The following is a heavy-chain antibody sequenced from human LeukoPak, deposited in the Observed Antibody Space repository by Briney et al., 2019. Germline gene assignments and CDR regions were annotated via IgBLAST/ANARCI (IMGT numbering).Heavy chain of an antibody. J-gene: IGHJ6*03. CDR3: ARVLGYCSGGSCYRYMDV. V-gene: IGHV4-38-2*02. D-gene: IGHD2-15*01. CDR2: IYHSGST. CDR1: GYSISSGYY. Sequence: SETLSLTCTVSGYSISSGYYWGWIRQPPGKGLEWIGSIYHSGSTYYNPSLKSRVTISVDTSKNQFSLRLSSVTAADTAVYYCARVLGYCSGGSCYRYMDVWGKGTTVTVSS.